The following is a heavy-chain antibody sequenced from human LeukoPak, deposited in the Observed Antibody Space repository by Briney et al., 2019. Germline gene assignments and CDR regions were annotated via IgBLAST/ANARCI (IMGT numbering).Heavy chain of an antibody. D-gene: IGHD5-18*01. CDR1: GGSISSYY. V-gene: IGHV4-59*01. CDR2: IYYSGNT. Sequence: PSETLSLTRTVSGGSISSYYWSWIRQPPGKGLEWIGYIYYSGNTNYNPSLKSRVTISVDTSKNQFSLKLSSVTAADTAVYYCRVDTPFFDYWGQGTLVTVSS. CDR3: RVDTPFFDY. J-gene: IGHJ4*02.